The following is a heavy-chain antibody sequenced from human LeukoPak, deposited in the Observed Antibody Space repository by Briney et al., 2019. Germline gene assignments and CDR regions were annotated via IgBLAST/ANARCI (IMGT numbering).Heavy chain of an antibody. J-gene: IGHJ1*01. CDR3: AREGDSIFDNSIQH. Sequence: GASVKVSCKASGYTFTGYYMHWVRQAPGQGLEWMGWINPNSGGTNYAQKFQGWVTMTRDTSISTAYMELSRLRSDDTAVYYCAREGDSIFDNSIQHWGQGTLVTVSS. D-gene: IGHD3-3*02. CDR2: INPNSGGT. V-gene: IGHV1-2*04. CDR1: GYTFTGYY.